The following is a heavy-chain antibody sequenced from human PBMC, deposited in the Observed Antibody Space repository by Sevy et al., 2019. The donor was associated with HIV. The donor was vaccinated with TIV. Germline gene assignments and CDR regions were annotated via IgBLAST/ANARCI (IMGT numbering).Heavy chain of an antibody. CDR1: GNSVSDNSVA. CDR3: ATACCSRDRFGVLGAFDF. V-gene: IGHV6-1*01. J-gene: IGHJ3*01. D-gene: IGHD2-15*01. Sequence: SQTFSLTCAISGNSVSDNSVAWNWIRQSPSRGLEWLGRTHYRSKWYNDYAVSVKGRITITPDTSKNQFSLQLNSVTPEDTAVYYCATACCSRDRFGVLGAFDFWGQGTMVTVSS. CDR2: THYRSKWYN.